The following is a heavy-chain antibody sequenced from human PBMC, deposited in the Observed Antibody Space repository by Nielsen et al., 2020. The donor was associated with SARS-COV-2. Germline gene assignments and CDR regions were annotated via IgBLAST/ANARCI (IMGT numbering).Heavy chain of an antibody. CDR3: ARVGSHGSGSYPNFDY. CDR2: IYYTGTT. J-gene: IGHJ4*02. D-gene: IGHD3-10*01. Sequence: GSLRLSCTVSGGSISSSTHYWGWVRQPPGKGLEWIGNIYYTGTTNYNPSLKSRVTISVDTSKNQFSLKLSSVTAADTAVYYCARVGSHGSGSYPNFDYWGQGTLVTVSS. V-gene: IGHV4-39*07. CDR1: GGSISSSTHY.